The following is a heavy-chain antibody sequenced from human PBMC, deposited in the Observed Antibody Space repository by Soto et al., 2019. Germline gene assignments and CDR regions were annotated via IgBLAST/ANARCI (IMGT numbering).Heavy chain of an antibody. J-gene: IGHJ5*02. V-gene: IGHV4-31*03. CDR1: GGSISSGGYY. CDR2: IYYSGST. Sequence: PSETLSLTCTVSGGSISSGGYYWSWIRQHPGKGLEWIGYIYYSGSTYYNPSLKSRVTISVDTSKNQFSLKLSSVTAADTAVYYCARDPAVVRGLWGLESGWFDPWGQGTLVTVSS. CDR3: ARDPAVVRGLWGLESGWFDP. D-gene: IGHD3-10*01.